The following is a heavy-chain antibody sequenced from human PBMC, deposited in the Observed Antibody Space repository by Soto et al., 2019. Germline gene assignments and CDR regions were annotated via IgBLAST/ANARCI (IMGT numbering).Heavy chain of an antibody. D-gene: IGHD4-17*01. CDR3: EKDLEIWTVTQRYAY. V-gene: IGHV3-23*01. Sequence: PGGSLRLSCAASGFTFSSYAMSWVRQAPGKGLEWVSAISGSGGSTYYADSVKGRFTISRDNSKNTLYLQMNSLRAEDTAVYYCEKDLEIWTVTQRYAYWGRGTLVTVSS. CDR2: ISGSGGST. J-gene: IGHJ4*02. CDR1: GFTFSSYA.